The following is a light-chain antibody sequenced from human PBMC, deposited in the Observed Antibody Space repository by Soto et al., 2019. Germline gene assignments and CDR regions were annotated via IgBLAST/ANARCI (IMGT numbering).Light chain of an antibody. CDR2: GAS. V-gene: IGKV3-20*01. CDR1: QSVSSSY. Sequence: EIVMTQSPATLSVSPGERATLSCRSSQSVSSSYLAWYQHKPGQAPRLLIYGASSRATGIPDRFSGSGSGTDFTLTISRLEPEDFAVYYCQQYGSSPPWTFGQGTKVDIK. J-gene: IGKJ1*01. CDR3: QQYGSSPPWT.